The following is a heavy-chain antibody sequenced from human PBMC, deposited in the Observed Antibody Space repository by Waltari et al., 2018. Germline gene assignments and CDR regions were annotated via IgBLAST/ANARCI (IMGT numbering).Heavy chain of an antibody. CDR3: ASLGSSSGWPDAFDI. J-gene: IGHJ3*02. V-gene: IGHV4-59*01. CDR2: IYYSGST. Sequence: QVQLQESGPGLVKPSETLSLTCTVSGGSISSYYWSWIRQPPGKGLEWIGYIYYSGSTNYHPSLKSRVTISVDTSKNQFSLKLSSVTAADTAVYYCASLGSSSGWPDAFDIWGQGTMVTVSS. D-gene: IGHD6-19*01. CDR1: GGSISSYY.